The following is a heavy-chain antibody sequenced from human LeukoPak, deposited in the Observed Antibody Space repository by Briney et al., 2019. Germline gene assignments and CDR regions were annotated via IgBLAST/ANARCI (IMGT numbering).Heavy chain of an antibody. J-gene: IGHJ3*01. CDR2: ISLSGLT. V-gene: IGHV4-4*02. D-gene: IGHD6-13*01. CDR3: ARVYSSGWSS. CDR1: GGSISNTNW. Sequence: SETLSLTCGVSGGSISNTNWWSWVRQPPGQGLEWIGEISLSGLTNYNPSLKSRVTISVDTSKNQFSLKLTSVTAADTAVYYCARVYSSGWSSWGQGTMVTVSS.